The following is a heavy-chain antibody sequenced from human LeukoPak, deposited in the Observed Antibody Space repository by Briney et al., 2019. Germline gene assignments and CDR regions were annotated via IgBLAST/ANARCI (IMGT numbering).Heavy chain of an antibody. CDR1: GFTFSNSD. V-gene: IGHV3-23*01. D-gene: IGHD1/OR15-1a*01. CDR3: AKRNSNYFFDY. CDR2: ISSSGGST. J-gene: IGHJ4*02. Sequence: GGSLRLSCAASGFTFSNSDMSWVRQAPGKGLEWVSAISSSGGSTYYADSVKGRFTISRDNSKNMLYLQMNSLRAEDTAVYYCAKRNSNYFFDYWGQGTLVTVSS.